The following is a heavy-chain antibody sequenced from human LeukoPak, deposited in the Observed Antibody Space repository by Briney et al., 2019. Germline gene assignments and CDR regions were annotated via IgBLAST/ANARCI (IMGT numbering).Heavy chain of an antibody. Sequence: MPAETLSLTCTVSGGSISSSSYYWGWIRQPPGKRLEWIGSIHYSGSAYYNPSLKSRVTISVDTSKNQFSLKLSSVTAADTAVYYCARLYPYYDILTGYLKKGPFDYWGQGTLVTVSS. CDR3: ARLYPYYDILTGYLKKGPFDY. D-gene: IGHD3-9*01. V-gene: IGHV4-39*07. CDR1: GGSISSSSYY. CDR2: IHYSGSA. J-gene: IGHJ4*02.